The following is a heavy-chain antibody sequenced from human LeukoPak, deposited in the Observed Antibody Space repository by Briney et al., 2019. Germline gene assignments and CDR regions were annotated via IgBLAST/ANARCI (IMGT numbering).Heavy chain of an antibody. CDR3: TVWAYYDSSGYQY. CDR1: GFTFSNAW. J-gene: IGHJ4*02. D-gene: IGHD3-22*01. V-gene: IGHV3-15*01. CDR2: IKSKTDGGTT. Sequence: GGSLRLSCAASGFTFSNAWMSWVRQAPGKGLEWVGRIKSKTDGGTTDYAAPVKGRFTISRDDSKNTLYLQMNSPKTEDTAVYYCTVWAYYDSSGYQYWGQGTLVTVSS.